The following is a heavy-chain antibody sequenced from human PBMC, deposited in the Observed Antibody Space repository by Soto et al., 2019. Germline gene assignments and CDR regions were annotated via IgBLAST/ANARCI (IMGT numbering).Heavy chain of an antibody. D-gene: IGHD3-3*02. Sequence: GASVKVSCKASGYTFTSYYMHWVRQAPGQGLEWMGIINPSGGSTSYAQKFQGRVTMTRDTSTSTVYMELSSLRSEDTAVYYCAAHFWSGPLSLYYYYMDVWGKGTTVTVSS. CDR1: GYTFTSYY. V-gene: IGHV1-46*01. J-gene: IGHJ6*03. CDR2: INPSGGST. CDR3: AAHFWSGPLSLYYYYMDV.